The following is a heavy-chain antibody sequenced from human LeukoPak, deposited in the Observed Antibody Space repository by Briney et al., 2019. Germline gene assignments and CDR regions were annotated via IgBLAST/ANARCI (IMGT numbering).Heavy chain of an antibody. V-gene: IGHV4-34*01. J-gene: IGHJ6*04. Sequence: PSETLSLTCAVYGGSFSDYYWNWIRQSTGKGLEWIGEINLRGSTTYNPSLKSRVTISLDASKSQLSLKLSSVTAADTAVYYCAKVLGSGWPSGLDVWGKGTTVTVSS. CDR2: INLRGST. CDR1: GGSFSDYY. D-gene: IGHD6-19*01. CDR3: AKVLGSGWPSGLDV.